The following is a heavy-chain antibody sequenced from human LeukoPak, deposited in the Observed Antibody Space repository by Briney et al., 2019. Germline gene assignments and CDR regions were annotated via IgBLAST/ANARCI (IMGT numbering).Heavy chain of an antibody. Sequence: PSETLSLTCTVSGGSISSYYWSWIRQPAGKGLEWIGRIYTSGSTNYNPSLKSRVTMSVDTSKNQFSLKLSSVTAADTAVYYCARTKRYYDILTGYYNNWFDPWGQGTLVTVSS. CDR2: IYTSGST. J-gene: IGHJ5*02. D-gene: IGHD3-9*01. CDR1: GGSISSYY. V-gene: IGHV4-4*07. CDR3: ARTKRYYDILTGYYNNWFDP.